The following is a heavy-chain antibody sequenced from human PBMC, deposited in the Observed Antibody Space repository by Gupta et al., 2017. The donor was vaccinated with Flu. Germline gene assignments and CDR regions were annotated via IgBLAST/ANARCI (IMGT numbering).Heavy chain of an antibody. CDR2: IWYDGSNK. J-gene: IGHJ4*01. CDR1: GFPFSSYG. V-gene: IGHV3-33*01. D-gene: IGHD6-19*01. Sequence: QVQLVESGGGVVQPGRSLRLSWAASGFPFSSYGMHWVRQAPGKGLEWVAIIWYDGSNKYYADSVKGRFTISRDNSKNTLYMQMNRISPQHTAVYYGGGGGGWSSGPTGVDYW. CDR3: GGGGGWSSGPTGVDY.